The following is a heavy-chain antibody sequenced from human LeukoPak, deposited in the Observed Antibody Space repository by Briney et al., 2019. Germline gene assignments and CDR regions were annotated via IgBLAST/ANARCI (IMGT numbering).Heavy chain of an antibody. D-gene: IGHD2-21*01. J-gene: IGHJ3*01. CDR3: ARRLPLIAKVIGERDFDV. V-gene: IGHV4-59*08. Sequence: SETLSLTCTVSGFSITSSYWRWIRQPPGKGLEWIGYINYSGSTNYNPSLKNRVTISVDASRHHCALTLRSVTASDSTVYYCARRLPLIAKVIGERDFDVGGQGTMVTVPS. CDR1: GFSITSSY. CDR2: INYSGST.